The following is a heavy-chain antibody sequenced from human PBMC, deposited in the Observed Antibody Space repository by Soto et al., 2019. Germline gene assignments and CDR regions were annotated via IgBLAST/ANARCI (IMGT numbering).Heavy chain of an antibody. CDR1: GGTFSSYA. J-gene: IGHJ4*02. V-gene: IGHV1-69*01. D-gene: IGHD3-22*01. CDR3: ASYDSSGYYFDY. CDR2: SIPIFGTA. Sequence: QVQLVQSGAEVKKPGSSVKVSCKASGGTFSSYAIIWVRQAPGQGLEWMGGSIPIFGTANYAQKFQGRVTITAEESTSTAYMELSSLRSEDTAVYYCASYDSSGYYFDYWGQGTLVTVSS.